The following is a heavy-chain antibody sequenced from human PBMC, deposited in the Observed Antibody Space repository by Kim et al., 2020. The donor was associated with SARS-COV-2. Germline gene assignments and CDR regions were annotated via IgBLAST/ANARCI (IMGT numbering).Heavy chain of an antibody. Sequence: GGSLRLSCAASGFTLSDYFMDWVRQVPGKGPEWIGRSRHRPRNYTTEYAAYVQGRITVPSDDSNTSLQLLMPSLGTEDTDVYYCVRGHKSFDLWGRGTLVTVST. CDR3: VRGHKSFDL. J-gene: IGHJ5*02. V-gene: IGHV3-72*01. CDR2: SRHRPRNYTT. CDR1: GFTLSDYF.